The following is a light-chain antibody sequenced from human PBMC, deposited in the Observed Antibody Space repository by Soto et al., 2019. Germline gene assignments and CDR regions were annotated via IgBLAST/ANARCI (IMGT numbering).Light chain of an antibody. V-gene: IGKV1-27*01. J-gene: IGKJ4*01. CDR3: QKYNSAHL. CDR2: AAS. Sequence: DIKMTQSPSSLSASVGDRVTITCRASQGISNYLAWYQQKPGKVPKLLIYAASTLQSGVPSRFSGSGSGTDFTLTISSLQPEDVATYYCQKYNSAHLFGGGTKVEIK. CDR1: QGISNY.